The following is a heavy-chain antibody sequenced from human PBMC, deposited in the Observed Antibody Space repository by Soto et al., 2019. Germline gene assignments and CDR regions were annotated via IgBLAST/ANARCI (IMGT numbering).Heavy chain of an antibody. J-gene: IGHJ6*03. CDR1: GYTFTSYG. CDR3: ARGGRLVLLYFDWLFPYYYYYMDV. D-gene: IGHD3-9*01. CDR2: ISAYNGNT. V-gene: IGHV1-18*01. Sequence: QVQLVQSGAEVKKPGASVKVSCKASGYTFTSYGISWVRQAPGQGLEWMGWISAYNGNTNYAQKLQGRVTMTTDTSTSTAYMELRSLRSDDTAVYYCARGGRLVLLYFDWLFPYYYYYMDVWGKGTTVTVSS.